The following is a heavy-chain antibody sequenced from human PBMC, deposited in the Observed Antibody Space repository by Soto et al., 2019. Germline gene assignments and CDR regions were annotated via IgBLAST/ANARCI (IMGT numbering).Heavy chain of an antibody. CDR2: IYHSGRT. CDR1: GGSISRTTYS. CDR3: ATYRA. V-gene: IGHV4-39*01. D-gene: IGHD3-16*02. J-gene: IGHJ1*01. Sequence: QLQLQESGPGLVKPSETLSLTCTVSGGSISRTTYSWGWIRQPPGKGLEWIGNIYHSGRTSYNPSLSTRVTVSLDTSKNQFSLKLTSVTAADTAVYHCATYRAWGQGTLVTVSS.